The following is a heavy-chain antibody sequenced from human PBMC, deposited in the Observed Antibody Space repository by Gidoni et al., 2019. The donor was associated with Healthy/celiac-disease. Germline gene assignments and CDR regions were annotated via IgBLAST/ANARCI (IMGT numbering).Heavy chain of an antibody. CDR1: GGSFSGYY. CDR2: INHSGST. Sequence: QVQLQQWGAGLLKPSETLSLTCAVYGGSFSGYYWRWIRQPPGKGLEWIGEINHSGSTNYNPSLKSRVTISVDTSKNQFSLKLSSVTAADTAVYYCARGPGYSGSYYYYGMDVWGQGTTVTVSS. J-gene: IGHJ6*02. CDR3: ARGPGYSGSYYYYGMDV. D-gene: IGHD1-26*01. V-gene: IGHV4-34*01.